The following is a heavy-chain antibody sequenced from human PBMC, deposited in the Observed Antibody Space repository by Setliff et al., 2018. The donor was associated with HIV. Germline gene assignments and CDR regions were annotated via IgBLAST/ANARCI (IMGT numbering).Heavy chain of an antibody. J-gene: IGHJ4*02. CDR1: GFTFRYW. CDR2: IWYDEIQK. CDR3: AKDGYYASGSYLDS. V-gene: IGHV3-30*02. D-gene: IGHD3-10*01. Sequence: LRLSCAASGFTFRYWMSWVRQAPGKGLEWVALIWYDEIQKYYADSVKGRFTISRDNSKNTLYLQMNSLRVEDTAVYYCAKDGYYASGSYLDSWGQGALVTVSS.